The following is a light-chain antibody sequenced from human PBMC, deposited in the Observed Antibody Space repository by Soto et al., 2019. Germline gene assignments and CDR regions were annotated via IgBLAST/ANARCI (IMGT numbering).Light chain of an antibody. V-gene: IGLV1-44*01. CDR3: AAWDDSLNGFYV. CDR1: SSNFGSNT. J-gene: IGLJ1*01. Sequence: QSVLTQPPSASGTPGQRVTISCSGSSSNFGSNTVNWYQQLPGTAPKLLIYSNNQRPSGVPDRFSGSKSGTSASLAISGLQSEDEADYYRAAWDDSLNGFYVFGTGTKVTVL. CDR2: SNN.